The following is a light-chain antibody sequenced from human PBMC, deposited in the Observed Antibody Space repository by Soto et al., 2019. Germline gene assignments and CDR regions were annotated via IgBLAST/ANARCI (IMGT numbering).Light chain of an antibody. V-gene: IGLV1-51*01. CDR1: SSNIGNYY. CDR3: GVCVGSLSACV. J-gene: IGLJ1*01. Sequence: QSVLTQPPSVSAAPGQTVTISCSGSSSNIGNYYVSWFQQLPGTAPKLLIYDNTKRPSGIPDRFSGSKSDTSATLGITGLQTGDGATYYCGVCVGSLSACVFGTGTKLTVL. CDR2: DNT.